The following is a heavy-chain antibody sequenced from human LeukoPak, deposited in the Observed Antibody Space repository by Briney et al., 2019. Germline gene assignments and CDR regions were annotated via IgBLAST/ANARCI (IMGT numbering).Heavy chain of an antibody. V-gene: IGHV3-23*01. D-gene: IGHD3-22*01. CDR2: ISGSGGST. CDR1: GFTFSSYG. CDR3: AKDPHYYDSSGYPLTP. J-gene: IGHJ5*02. Sequence: GGSLRLSCAASGFTFSSYGMSWVRQAPGKGLEWVSAISGSGGSTYYADSVKGRFTISRDNSKNTLYLQMNSLRAEDTAVYYCAKDPHYYDSSGYPLTPWGQGTLVTVSS.